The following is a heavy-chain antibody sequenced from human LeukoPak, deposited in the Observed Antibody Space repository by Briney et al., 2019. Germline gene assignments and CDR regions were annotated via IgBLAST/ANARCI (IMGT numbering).Heavy chain of an antibody. D-gene: IGHD3-16*01. J-gene: IGHJ4*02. Sequence: ASVKVSCKASGYTFTNYYLHWVRQAPGQGLEWMGIINPSGGGTSYAQKFQGRVTMTTDTSTSTVYMELSSLRSDDTALYYCARDGGDRYLDCWGQGTLVTVSS. CDR3: ARDGGDRYLDC. CDR1: GYTFTNYY. V-gene: IGHV1-46*01. CDR2: INPSGGGT.